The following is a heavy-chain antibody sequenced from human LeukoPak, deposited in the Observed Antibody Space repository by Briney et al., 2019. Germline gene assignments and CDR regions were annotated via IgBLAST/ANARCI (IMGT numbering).Heavy chain of an antibody. CDR1: GFTFSSYW. CDR2: INSDGSST. CDR3: ARDPPYYDFWSGYPSLLYGMDV. D-gene: IGHD3-3*01. J-gene: IGHJ6*02. V-gene: IGHV3-74*01. Sequence: GGSLRLSRAASGFTFSSYWMHWVRQAPGKGLVWVSRINSDGSSTSYADSVKGRFTISRDNAKNTLYLQMNSLRAEDTAVYYCARDPPYYDFWSGYPSLLYGMDVWGQGTTVTVSS.